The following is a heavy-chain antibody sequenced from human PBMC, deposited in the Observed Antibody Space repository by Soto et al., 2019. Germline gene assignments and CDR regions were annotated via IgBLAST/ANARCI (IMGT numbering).Heavy chain of an antibody. CDR3: ARISHPYDFWSQGAVYYYGMDV. J-gene: IGHJ6*02. D-gene: IGHD3-3*01. V-gene: IGHV1-18*01. CDR1: GYTFSNYG. CDR2: ISGYKGNT. Sequence: QVQLVQSGAEVKEPGASVKVSCKASGYTFSNYGISWVRQAPGQGLEWMGWISGYKGNTNYAQKVQGRVTMTTVTSTSTAYMEWGSLRSEGPAVYYCARISHPYDFWSQGAVYYYGMDVWGQGTTVTVSS.